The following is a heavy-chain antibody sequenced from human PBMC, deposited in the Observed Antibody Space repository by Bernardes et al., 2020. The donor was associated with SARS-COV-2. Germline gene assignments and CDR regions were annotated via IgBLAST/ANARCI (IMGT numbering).Heavy chain of an antibody. V-gene: IGHV3-23*01. CDR2: ISGSGGSI. D-gene: IGHD6-19*01. CDR3: ARSDSGWYSFDP. Sequence: GGSLRLSCAASGFTFSSYAMSWVRQAPGKGLEWVSAISGSGGSIGYADSVKGRFTISRDNAKNSLYLQMNSLRAEDTALYYCARSDSGWYSFDPWGQGTLVTVSS. J-gene: IGHJ5*02. CDR1: GFTFSSYA.